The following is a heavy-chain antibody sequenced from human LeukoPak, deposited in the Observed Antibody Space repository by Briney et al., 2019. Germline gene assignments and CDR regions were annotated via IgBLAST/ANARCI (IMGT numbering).Heavy chain of an antibody. Sequence: SETLSLTCTVSGGSISSYYWSWLRQPPGKGLEWIGYIYYSGSTNYNPSLKSRVTISVDTSKNQFSLKLSSVTAADTAVYYCAREGGGTMYYDSSGYLDYWGQGTLVTVSS. D-gene: IGHD3-22*01. CDR1: GGSISSYY. CDR2: IYYSGST. CDR3: AREGGGTMYYDSSGYLDY. J-gene: IGHJ4*02. V-gene: IGHV4-59*01.